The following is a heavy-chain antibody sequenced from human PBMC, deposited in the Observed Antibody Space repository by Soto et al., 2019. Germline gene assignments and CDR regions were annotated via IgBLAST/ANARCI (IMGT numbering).Heavy chain of an antibody. CDR1: GFTFSSYS. J-gene: IGHJ4*02. Sequence: EVQLVESGGGLVKPGGSLRLSCAASGFTFSSYSMNWVRQAPGKGLEWVSSISSSSSYIYYSDSVKGRFTISRDNAKNSLYLQMNSLRAEDTAVYYCARDRVVVVVAALFNYWGQGTRVTVSS. V-gene: IGHV3-21*01. CDR3: ARDRVVVVVAALFNY. CDR2: ISSSSSYI. D-gene: IGHD2-15*01.